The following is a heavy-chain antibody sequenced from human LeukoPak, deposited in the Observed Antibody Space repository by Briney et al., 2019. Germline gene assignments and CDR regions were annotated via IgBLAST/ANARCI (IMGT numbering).Heavy chain of an antibody. Sequence: ASVKVSCKASGYTFTSYGISWVRQAPGQGLEWMGWISAYNGNTNYAQRLQGRVTMTTDTSTSTAYMELRSLRSDGTAVYYCASDHTLYGMDVWGQGTTVTVSS. J-gene: IGHJ6*02. CDR1: GYTFTSYG. CDR3: ASDHTLYGMDV. CDR2: ISAYNGNT. V-gene: IGHV1-18*01.